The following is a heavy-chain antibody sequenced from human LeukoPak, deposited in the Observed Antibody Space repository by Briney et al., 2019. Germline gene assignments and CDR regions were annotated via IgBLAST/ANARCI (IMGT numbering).Heavy chain of an antibody. CDR1: GYTFTRYY. CDR2: IDCDGGNT. J-gene: IGHJ4*02. CDR3: AREFGNTYYFDS. D-gene: IGHD4-23*01. V-gene: IGHV1-46*01. Sequence: ASVKVSCKAFGYTFTRYYIHWVRQAPGQGLEWMGAIDCDGGNTKYAQRFQGRVTMTRDTSTSTVYMELSSPRSEDTAVFYCAREFGNTYYFDSGAREPWSPSPQ.